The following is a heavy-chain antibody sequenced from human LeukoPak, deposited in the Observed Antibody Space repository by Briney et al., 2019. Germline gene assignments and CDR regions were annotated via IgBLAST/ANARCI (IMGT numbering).Heavy chain of an antibody. CDR2: SKHSGGS. V-gene: IGHV4-34*01. CDR3: ARGQWEVRGVIITHFDY. Sequence: MSSETLSLTCAVYGGSFSGYYWSWIRQPPGKGLEWIGESKHSGGSNYNPSLKGRVTTSVDTSKNQFSLKLTSVTAADTAVYYCARGQWEVRGVIITHFDYWGQGSLVTVSS. D-gene: IGHD3-10*01. J-gene: IGHJ4*02. CDR1: GGSFSGYY.